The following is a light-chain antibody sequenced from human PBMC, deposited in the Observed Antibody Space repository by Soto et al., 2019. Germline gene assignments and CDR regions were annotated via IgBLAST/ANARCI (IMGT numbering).Light chain of an antibody. CDR3: SSYTSSIVV. J-gene: IGLJ2*01. CDR1: SSDVGGYNY. CDR2: DVS. V-gene: IGLV2-14*01. Sequence: QSVLTQPASVSGSPGQSITISCTGTSSDVGGYNYVSWYQQHPGKAPKLMIYDVSNRPSGVSNRFSGSKSGNTASLTISGLQAADEADYYCSSYTSSIVVFGGGTKLTVL.